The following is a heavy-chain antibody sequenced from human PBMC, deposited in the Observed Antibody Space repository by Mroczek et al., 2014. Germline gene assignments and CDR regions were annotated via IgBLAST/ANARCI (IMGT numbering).Heavy chain of an antibody. CDR1: GSISSGGYY. Sequence: QVQLVEVWPRTGEAFTDPVPHLHCLCGSISSGGYYWSWIRQHPGKGLEWIGYIYYSGSTYYNPSLKSRVTISVDTSKNQFSLKLSSVTAADTAVYYCARDAPIGYKGLVLDYWGQGTLVTVSS. J-gene: IGHJ4*02. D-gene: IGHD5-24*01. CDR3: ARDAPIGYKGLVLDY. CDR2: IYYSGST. V-gene: IGHV4-31*03.